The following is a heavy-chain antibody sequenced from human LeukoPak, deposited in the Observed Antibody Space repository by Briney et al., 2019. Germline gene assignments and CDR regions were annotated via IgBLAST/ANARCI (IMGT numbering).Heavy chain of an antibody. CDR3: AKYFASGSYYKLPH. Sequence: GSPKLSFSASGFPLNSYSMSWVRPAPGKGLEWVLTISGSGAYTYYADSVKGRFTISRDNSKNTLYLQMNSLRAEDTAVYYCAKYFASGSYYKLPHWGQGTLVTVSS. CDR1: GFPLNSYS. V-gene: IGHV3-23*01. J-gene: IGHJ1*01. CDR2: ISGSGAYT. D-gene: IGHD3-10*01.